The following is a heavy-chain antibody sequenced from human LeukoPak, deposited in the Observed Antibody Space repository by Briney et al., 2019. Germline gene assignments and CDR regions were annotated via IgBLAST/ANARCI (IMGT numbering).Heavy chain of an antibody. CDR2: ISSSSSTI. J-gene: IGHJ4*02. CDR1: GFTFSSYS. V-gene: IGHV3-48*01. CDR3: AKDRDGS. D-gene: IGHD5-24*01. Sequence: GGSLRLSCAASGFTFSSYSMNWVRQAPGKGLEWVSYISSSSSTIYYADSVKGRFTISRDNSKNTLYLQMNSLRAEDTAVYYCAKDRDGSWGQGTLVTVSS.